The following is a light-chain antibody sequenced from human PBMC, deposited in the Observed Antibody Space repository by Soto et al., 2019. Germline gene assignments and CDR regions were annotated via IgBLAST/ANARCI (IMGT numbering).Light chain of an antibody. V-gene: IGKV3-15*01. Sequence: EILMTQSPATLSVYPGERATLSCRASQSVSSNLAWYQQKPGQAPRLLIYVASTRATGIPARFSGSGSGTEFTLTISSLQSEDFAVYYCQQYNNWPLTFGGGTKVEIK. CDR1: QSVSSN. CDR2: VAS. CDR3: QQYNNWPLT. J-gene: IGKJ4*01.